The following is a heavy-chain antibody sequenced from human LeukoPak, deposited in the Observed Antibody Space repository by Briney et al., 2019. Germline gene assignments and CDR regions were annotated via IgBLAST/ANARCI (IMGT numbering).Heavy chain of an antibody. V-gene: IGHV3-23*01. CDR2: IDYSGGET. CDR3: AKDQGLPGYYYYMGV. J-gene: IGHJ6*03. CDR1: GFTLSSYE. D-gene: IGHD5/OR15-5a*01. Sequence: GGSLRLSCTASGFTLSSYEMSWIRQAPGKGLEWVSSIDYSGGETHYADSVKGRFTISRDNSKNTLYLQMNSLRAEDTAVYYCAKDQGLPGYYYYMGVWGKGTTVTVSS.